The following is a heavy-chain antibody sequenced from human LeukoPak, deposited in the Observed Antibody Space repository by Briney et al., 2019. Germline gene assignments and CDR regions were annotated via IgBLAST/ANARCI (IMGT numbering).Heavy chain of an antibody. Sequence: GGSLRLSCAASGFTFSSYSMTWVRQAPGKGLEWVSSISSSSSYIYYADSVKGRFTISRDNAKNSLYLQMNSLRAEDTAVYYCARDPGPNDDFDYWGQGTLVTVSS. CDR1: GFTFSSYS. CDR2: ISSSSSYI. D-gene: IGHD1-1*01. V-gene: IGHV3-21*01. CDR3: ARDPGPNDDFDY. J-gene: IGHJ4*02.